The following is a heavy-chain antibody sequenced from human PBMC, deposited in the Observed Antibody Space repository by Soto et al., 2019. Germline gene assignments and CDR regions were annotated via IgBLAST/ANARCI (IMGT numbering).Heavy chain of an antibody. V-gene: IGHV3-21*01. D-gene: IGHD1-1*01. CDR1: GFIFSSFT. CDR3: VRGDDRVD. J-gene: IGHJ4*02. CDR2: ISKSSSLI. Sequence: GGSLRLSCVGSGFIFSSFTMTWVRQAPGMGLQYLASISKSSSLIYYAGSVRGRFIISRDNSKDSVFLQMYSLRAEDTAMYYCVRGDDRVDWGQGTLVTVSS.